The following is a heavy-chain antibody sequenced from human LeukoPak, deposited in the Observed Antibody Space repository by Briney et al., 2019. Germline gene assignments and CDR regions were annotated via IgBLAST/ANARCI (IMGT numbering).Heavy chain of an antibody. V-gene: IGHV3-30*18. J-gene: IGHJ6*02. CDR1: GFTFSSYG. CDR3: AKDYRSLPRPGYYYYGMDV. D-gene: IGHD1-26*01. CDR2: ISYDGSNK. Sequence: GSLRLSCAASGFTFSSYGMHWVRQAPGKGLEWVAVISYDGSNKYYADSVKGRFTISRDNSKNTLYLQMNSLRAEDTAAYYCAKDYRSLPRPGYYYYGMDVWGQGTTVTVSS.